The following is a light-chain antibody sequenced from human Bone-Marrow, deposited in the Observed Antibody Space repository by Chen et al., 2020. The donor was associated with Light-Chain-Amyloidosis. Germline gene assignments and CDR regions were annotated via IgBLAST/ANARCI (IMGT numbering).Light chain of an antibody. V-gene: IGLV1-47*01. CDR3: AAWDDSLRAV. Sequence: QSVLTQPPSASGTPGQRVTTSCSGSSSNIGSNYVYWYQQLPGTAPKLLIYRNNQRPSGVPDRFSGSKSGTSASLAISGLRSEDEADYYCAAWDDSLRAVFGGGTKLTVL. J-gene: IGLJ2*01. CDR2: RNN. CDR1: SSNIGSNY.